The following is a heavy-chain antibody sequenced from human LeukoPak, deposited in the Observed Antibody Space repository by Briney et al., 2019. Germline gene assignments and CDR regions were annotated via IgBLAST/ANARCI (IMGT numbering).Heavy chain of an antibody. J-gene: IGHJ5*02. V-gene: IGHV4-4*07. Sequence: SETLSLTCTVSGASISSHFCSWIRQPAGKGLEWIGRVSTSGSANYNLSLKSRITMSVDTSKNQFSLNLSSVTAADTAVYYCARGDIVVGGGRNWFDPWGQGVMVTVSS. D-gene: IGHD2-21*01. CDR2: VSTSGSA. CDR3: ARGDIVVGGGRNWFDP. CDR1: GASISSHF.